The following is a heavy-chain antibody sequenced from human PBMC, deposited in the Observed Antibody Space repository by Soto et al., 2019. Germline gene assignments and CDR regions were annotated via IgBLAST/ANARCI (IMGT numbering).Heavy chain of an antibody. CDR2: ISYDGSNK. CDR1: GFTFSSYG. CDR3: AKLSYGDGYNVYYFHY. D-gene: IGHD5-12*01. Sequence: PVGSLRLSCAASGFTFSSYGMHWVRQAPGKGLEWVAVISYDGSNKYYADSVKGRFTISRDNSKNTLYLQMNSLRAEDTAVYYCAKLSYGDGYNVYYFHYWGQGTLVTVSS. V-gene: IGHV3-30*18. J-gene: IGHJ4*02.